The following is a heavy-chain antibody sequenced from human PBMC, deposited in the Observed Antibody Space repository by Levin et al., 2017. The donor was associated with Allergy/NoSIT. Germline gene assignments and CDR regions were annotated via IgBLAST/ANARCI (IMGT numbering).Heavy chain of an antibody. Sequence: SQTLSLTCTVSGGSISSYYWSWIRQPPGKGLEWIGYIYYSGSTNYNPSLKSRVTISVDTSKNQFSLKLSSVTAADTAVYYCAREGTYYYGSGSHPLYYYYYMDVWGKGTTVTVSS. J-gene: IGHJ6*03. D-gene: IGHD3-10*01. CDR2: IYYSGST. V-gene: IGHV4-59*01. CDR1: GGSISSYY. CDR3: AREGTYYYGSGSHPLYYYYYMDV.